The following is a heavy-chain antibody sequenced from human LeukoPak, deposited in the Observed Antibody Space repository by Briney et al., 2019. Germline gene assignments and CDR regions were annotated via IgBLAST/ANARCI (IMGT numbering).Heavy chain of an antibody. Sequence: GASVKISCKASGYTFTGYYTHWVRQAPGQGPEWMGWINPNSGGTNYAQKFQGRVTMTRDTSISTAYMDLTKLRSDDTAVYYCARAGGYSDYDTCDYWGQGTLVTVSS. D-gene: IGHD5-12*01. J-gene: IGHJ4*02. CDR1: GYTFTGYY. CDR3: ARAGGYSDYDTCDY. V-gene: IGHV1-2*02. CDR2: INPNSGGT.